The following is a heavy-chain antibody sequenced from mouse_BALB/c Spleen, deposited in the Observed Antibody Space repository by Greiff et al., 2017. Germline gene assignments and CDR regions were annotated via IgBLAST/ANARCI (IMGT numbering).Heavy chain of an antibody. V-gene: IGHV5-4*02. CDR1: GFTFSDYY. CDR3: ARERYDYDYAMDY. CDR2: ISDGGSYT. D-gene: IGHD2-4*01. J-gene: IGHJ4*01. Sequence: EVQRVESGGGLVKPGGSLKLSCAASGFTFSDYYMYWVRQTPEKRLEWVATISDGGSYTYYPDSVKGRFTISRDNAKNNLYLQMSSLKSEDTAMYYCARERYDYDYAMDYWGQGTSVTVSS.